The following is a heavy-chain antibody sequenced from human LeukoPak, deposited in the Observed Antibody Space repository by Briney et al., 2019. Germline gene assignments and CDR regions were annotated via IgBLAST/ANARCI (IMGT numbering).Heavy chain of an antibody. CDR3: AKGESKDYLNYFDYLNYFDH. CDR1: GFTFSSYG. J-gene: IGHJ4*02. D-gene: IGHD2/OR15-2a*01. CDR2: IWYDGSNK. V-gene: IGHV3-33*06. Sequence: GGSLRLSCAASGFTFSSYGMHWVRQAPGKGLEWVAVIWYDGSNKYYADSVKGRFTISRDNSKNTLSLQMNSLRAEDTAIYYCAKGESKDYLNYFDYLNYFDHWGQGALVTVSS.